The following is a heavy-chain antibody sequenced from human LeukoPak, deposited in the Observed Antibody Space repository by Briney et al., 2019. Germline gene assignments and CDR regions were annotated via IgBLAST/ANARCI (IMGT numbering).Heavy chain of an antibody. CDR2: IYYSGST. CDR1: GGSISTRGYF. J-gene: IGHJ3*02. D-gene: IGHD1-26*01. V-gene: IGHV4-39*01. CDR3: ARHRIVGALDAFDI. Sequence: SETLSLTCTVSGGSISTRGYFWGWIRQPPGKGLEWVGSIYYSGSTYYNPSLKSRVTISVDTSKNQFSLKLSSVTAADTAVYYCARHRIVGALDAFDIWGQGTMVTVSS.